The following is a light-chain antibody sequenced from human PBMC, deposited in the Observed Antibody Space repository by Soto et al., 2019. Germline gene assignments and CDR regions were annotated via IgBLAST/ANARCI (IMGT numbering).Light chain of an antibody. Sequence: DVQMTQSPSSLSASVGDRVTITCRASQGIAPYLAWFQQKPGKVPKLLIYAASTLQSGVPSRFSGSGSGTDFTLTISSLQPEDVATNYCQKDNSAPLTFGGGTKVEIK. J-gene: IGKJ4*01. CDR1: QGIAPY. CDR3: QKDNSAPLT. CDR2: AAS. V-gene: IGKV1-27*01.